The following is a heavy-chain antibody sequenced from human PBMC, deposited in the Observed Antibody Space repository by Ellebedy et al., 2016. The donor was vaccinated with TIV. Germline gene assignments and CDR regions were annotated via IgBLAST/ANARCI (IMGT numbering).Heavy chain of an antibody. CDR3: ARWRHPNYGDPFDY. Sequence: AASVKVSCKASGGTFSSYGLSWVRQAPGQGLEWMGRIIPILGMTNYAQKFQGRVTITADKSTTTAYMELNSLRSDDTAVDYCARWRHPNYGDPFDYWGQGTLVTVSS. CDR1: GGTFSSYG. CDR2: IIPILGMT. V-gene: IGHV1-69*04. J-gene: IGHJ4*02. D-gene: IGHD4/OR15-4a*01.